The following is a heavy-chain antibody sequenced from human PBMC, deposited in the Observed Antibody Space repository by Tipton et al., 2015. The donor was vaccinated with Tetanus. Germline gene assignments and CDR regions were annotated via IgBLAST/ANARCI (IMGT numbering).Heavy chain of an antibody. CDR1: GASLRSGDSN. V-gene: IGHV4-61*08. Sequence: GLVKPSETLSLTCSVSGASLRSGDSNWSWLRQPPGKGLEWIGYISYSGSTNYNPSLKSRVTISVGTSKNQFSLKRSSVTAADTGVYYCARGTGDYWGQGTLVTVSS. CDR2: ISYSGST. J-gene: IGHJ4*02. D-gene: IGHD1-14*01. CDR3: ARGTGDY.